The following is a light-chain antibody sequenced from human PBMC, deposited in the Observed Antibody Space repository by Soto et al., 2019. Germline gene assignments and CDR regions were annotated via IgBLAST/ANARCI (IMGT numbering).Light chain of an antibody. CDR3: CSYAGASTPYV. Sequence: QSVLTQHASVSGSPGQSITISCTGRSTCVAIYNLVSWYQQYTGKAPQLMIYEGDKRPSGVSHRFSASKFGNTASLTISGLQPEDEAVYYCCSYAGASTPYVFGPGTKLTVL. CDR2: EGD. J-gene: IGLJ1*01. V-gene: IGLV2-23*01. CDR1: STCVAIYNL.